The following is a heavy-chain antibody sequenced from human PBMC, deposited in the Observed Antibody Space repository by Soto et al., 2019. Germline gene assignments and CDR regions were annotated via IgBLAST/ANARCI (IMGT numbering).Heavy chain of an antibody. CDR3: ARGGYSTYGMDV. Sequence: VQLVESGGGVVQPGRSLRLSCAASGFTFSSYAMHWVRQAPGKGLEWVAVISYDGSNKYYADSVKGRFTISRDNSKNTLYLQMNSLRAEDTAVYYCARGGYSTYGMDVWGQGTTVTVSS. CDR2: ISYDGSNK. V-gene: IGHV3-30-3*01. CDR1: GFTFSSYA. J-gene: IGHJ6*02. D-gene: IGHD5-18*01.